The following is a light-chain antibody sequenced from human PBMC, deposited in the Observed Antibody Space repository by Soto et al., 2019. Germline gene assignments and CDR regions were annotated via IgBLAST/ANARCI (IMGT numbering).Light chain of an antibody. CDR2: GAS. CDR3: QQYDKWAPYT. J-gene: IGKJ2*01. CDR1: QSVSSN. Sequence: EIVMTQSPANLSVSPGERATLSCRASQSVSSNLAWYQQKPDQGPRLLIYGASTRANSIQARFSGSGSGTEFTLTINCLQSEDFAVYYCQQYDKWAPYTFGQGTKLEI. V-gene: IGKV3-15*01.